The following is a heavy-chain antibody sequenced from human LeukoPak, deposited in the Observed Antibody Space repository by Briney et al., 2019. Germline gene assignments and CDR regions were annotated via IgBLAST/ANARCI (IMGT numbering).Heavy chain of an antibody. J-gene: IGHJ6*03. CDR2: IYYSGST. D-gene: IGHD2-2*02. Sequence: SETLSLTCTVSGGSISSSSYYWGWIRQPPGKGLEWIGSIYYSGSTYYHPSLKSRFTISVDTSKNQYSLKLSSVTAADTAVYYCARHSTYCSSTSCHKGNYYYYMGVWGKGTTVTVSS. CDR3: ARHSTYCSSTSCHKGNYYYYMGV. V-gene: IGHV4-39*01. CDR1: GGSISSSSYY.